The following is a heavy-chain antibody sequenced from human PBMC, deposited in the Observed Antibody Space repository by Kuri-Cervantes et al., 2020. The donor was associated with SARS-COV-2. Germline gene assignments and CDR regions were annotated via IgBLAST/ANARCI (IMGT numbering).Heavy chain of an antibody. V-gene: IGHV4-4*07. CDR1: GGSISSYY. D-gene: IGHD6-19*01. CDR2: IYTSGST. J-gene: IGHJ6*03. Sequence: SETLSLTCTVYGGSISSYYWSWIRQPAGKGLEWIGRIYTSGSTNYNPSLKSRVTMSVDTSKNQFSLKLSSVTAADTAVYYCARGRYSSYYYYYMDVWGKGTTVTVSS. CDR3: ARGRYSSYYYYYMDV.